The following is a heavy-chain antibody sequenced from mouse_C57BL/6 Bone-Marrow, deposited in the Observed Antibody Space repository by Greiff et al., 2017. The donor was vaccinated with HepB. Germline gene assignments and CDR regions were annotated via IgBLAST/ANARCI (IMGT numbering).Heavy chain of an antibody. Sequence: EVQLVESGGGLVKPGGSLKLSCAASGFTFSDYGMHWVRQAPEKGLEWVAYISSGSSTIYYADTVKGRFTISRDNAKNTLFLQMTSLRSEDTAMYYCARRENYYGSPYYFDYWGQGTTLTVSS. CDR2: ISSGSSTI. J-gene: IGHJ2*01. CDR1: GFTFSDYG. CDR3: ARRENYYGSPYYFDY. V-gene: IGHV5-17*01. D-gene: IGHD1-1*01.